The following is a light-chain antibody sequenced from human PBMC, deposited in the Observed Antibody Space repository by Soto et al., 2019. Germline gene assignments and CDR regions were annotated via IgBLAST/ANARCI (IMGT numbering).Light chain of an antibody. Sequence: DFQMTQSPSSLSASLGESVTSXXRASQNMKTYLNWYQQKPGKAPTQLIYAASSLHIGVPSGFSGSGCGTDLTLSIRNLQPQDFATYYCQQSFTTRGTFGQGTKWRS. J-gene: IGKJ1*01. CDR1: QNMKTY. V-gene: IGKV1-39*01. CDR2: AAS. CDR3: QQSFTTRGT.